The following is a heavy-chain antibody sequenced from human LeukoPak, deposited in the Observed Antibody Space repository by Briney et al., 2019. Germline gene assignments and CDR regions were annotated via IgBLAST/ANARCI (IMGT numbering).Heavy chain of an antibody. CDR1: GFSFTTYR. CDR3: VKGFDYGGLRSNWFDP. D-gene: IGHD4-23*01. Sequence: PGGSLRLSCAASGFSFTTYRMIWVRQAPGKGLEWVSAIDGTNAYIDYADSVKGRFTISRDNTKNSLYLQMSSLRAEDTALYYCVKGFDYGGLRSNWFDPWGQGTLVTVSS. CDR2: IDGTNAYI. J-gene: IGHJ5*02. V-gene: IGHV3-21*01.